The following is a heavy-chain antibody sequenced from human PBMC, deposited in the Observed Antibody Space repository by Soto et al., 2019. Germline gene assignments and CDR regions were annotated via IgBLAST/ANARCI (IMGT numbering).Heavy chain of an antibody. V-gene: IGHV3-11*01. Sequence: QVQLVESVGGLVKPGGSLRLSCAASGFTFSDYYMSWIRQAPGKGQEWVSYISSSDNIIYYADSVKGRFTISRDNAKNSLYLQMTSLRAEDTAGYYCARDLGYYDSSGDFDYLGQGTLVTVSS. J-gene: IGHJ4*02. CDR2: ISSSDNII. CDR3: ARDLGYYDSSGDFDY. CDR1: GFTFSDYY. D-gene: IGHD3-22*01.